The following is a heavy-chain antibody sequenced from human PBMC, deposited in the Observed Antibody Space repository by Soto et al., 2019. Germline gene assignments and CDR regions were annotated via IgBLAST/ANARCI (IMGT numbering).Heavy chain of an antibody. D-gene: IGHD2-2*01. CDR3: ARRISTSGSGFDP. Sequence: QLQLQESGPGLVKPSETLSLTCTVSGGSISSSSYYWGWIRQPPGKGLEWIGTIYYTGTTYYNPSLKSRVPISVDTSKNQFSLKLSSVTAADTAVYFCARRISTSGSGFDPWGQGTLVTVSS. CDR2: IYYTGTT. CDR1: GGSISSSSYY. J-gene: IGHJ5*02. V-gene: IGHV4-39*01.